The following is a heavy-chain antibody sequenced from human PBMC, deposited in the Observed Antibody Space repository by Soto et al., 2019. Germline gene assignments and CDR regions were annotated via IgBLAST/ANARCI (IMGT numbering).Heavy chain of an antibody. CDR1: GYTFTSYG. D-gene: IGHD3-3*01. J-gene: IGHJ4*02. V-gene: IGHV1-18*01. Sequence: SVKVSCKASGYTFTSYGVSWVRQAPGQGLEWMGWISAYNGNTNYAQKLQGRVTMTTDTSTSTAYMELRSLRSDDTAVYYCARDNDDFWSGYYVYWGQGTLVTVSS. CDR3: ARDNDDFWSGYYVY. CDR2: ISAYNGNT.